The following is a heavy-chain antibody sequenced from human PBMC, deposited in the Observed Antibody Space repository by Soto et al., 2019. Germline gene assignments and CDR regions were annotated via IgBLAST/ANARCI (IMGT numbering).Heavy chain of an antibody. CDR1: GGSISSYY. CDR3: ARVMIAARPYYYYYYGMDV. CDR2: IYYSGST. Sequence: QVQLQESGPGLVKPSETLSLTCTVSGGSISSYYWSWIRQPPGKGLEWIGYIYYSGSTDYNPTLQSRVTISVDTSKNQCSLKLSSVTAADTAVYYCARVMIAARPYYYYYYGMDVWGPGTTVTVAS. V-gene: IGHV4-59*01. J-gene: IGHJ6*02. D-gene: IGHD6-6*01.